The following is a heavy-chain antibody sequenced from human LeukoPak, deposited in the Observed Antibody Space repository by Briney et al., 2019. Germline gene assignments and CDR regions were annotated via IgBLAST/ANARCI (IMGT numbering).Heavy chain of an antibody. CDR1: GYMFTSYG. V-gene: IGHV1-18*01. J-gene: IGHJ4*02. CDR2: ISAYNGNT. Sequence: ASVKVSCKAPGYMFTSYGISWVRQAPGQGLEWMGWISAYNGNTNYAQNLQGRVTMTTDTSTSTVYLELRSLTSDDTAVYYCARDGGDLLRVDYWGQGTQVTVSS. D-gene: IGHD1-26*01. CDR3: ARDGGDLLRVDY.